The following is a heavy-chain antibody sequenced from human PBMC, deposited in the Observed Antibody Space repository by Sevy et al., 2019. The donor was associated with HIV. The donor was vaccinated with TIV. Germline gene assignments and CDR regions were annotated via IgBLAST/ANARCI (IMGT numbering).Heavy chain of an antibody. D-gene: IGHD2-8*01. CDR1: GFTFSKYS. J-gene: IGHJ4*02. CDR3: AREGCTKPHDY. Sequence: GGSLRLSCAASGFTFSKYSMSWVRQPPGKGLEWVSTLSFGCGEINHADSVKGRFTISRDNSKNSLYLQMNNLRDEDTAVYYCAREGCTKPHDYWGQGTLVTVSS. CDR2: LSFGCGEI. V-gene: IGHV3-23*01.